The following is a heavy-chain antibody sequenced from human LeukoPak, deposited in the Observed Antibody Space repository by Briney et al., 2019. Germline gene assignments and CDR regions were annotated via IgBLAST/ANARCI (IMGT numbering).Heavy chain of an antibody. Sequence: PGGSLRLSCAASGFTFSSYGMHWVRQAPGKGLEWVAVISYDGSNKYYADSVKGRFTISRDNSKNTLYLQMNSLRAEDTAVYYCAREDGSGSYPGYYYGMDVWGQGTTVTVSS. CDR3: AREDGSGSYPGYYYGMDV. D-gene: IGHD3-10*01. V-gene: IGHV3-30*03. CDR1: GFTFSSYG. J-gene: IGHJ6*02. CDR2: ISYDGSNK.